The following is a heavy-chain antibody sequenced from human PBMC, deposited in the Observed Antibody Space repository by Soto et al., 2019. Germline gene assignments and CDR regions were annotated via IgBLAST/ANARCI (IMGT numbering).Heavy chain of an antibody. Sequence: QITLKESGPTLVKPTQTLTLTCTFSGFSLSTSGVGVGWIRQPPGKALEWLALIYWDDDKRYSPSLKSRLTITKDTSKNQVVLTMTNMDPVDTATSSCAHKGDGYRGFKYWGQGTLVTVSS. J-gene: IGHJ4*02. D-gene: IGHD5-12*01. CDR1: GFSLSTSGVG. CDR3: AHKGDGYRGFKY. CDR2: IYWDDDK. V-gene: IGHV2-5*02.